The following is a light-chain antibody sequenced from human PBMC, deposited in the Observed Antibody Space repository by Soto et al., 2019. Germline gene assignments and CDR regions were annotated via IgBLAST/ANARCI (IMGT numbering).Light chain of an antibody. Sequence: EIVLTQSPATLSLSPGERATLSCRASQSVSSSYLAWYQQKPGQAPKVLIYRASSRATGIPDRFSGSGSGTDFALTISRLEPEDFAVYYCQQYGSSPLTFGGGTKVDI. CDR3: QQYGSSPLT. CDR1: QSVSSSY. CDR2: RAS. J-gene: IGKJ4*01. V-gene: IGKV3-20*01.